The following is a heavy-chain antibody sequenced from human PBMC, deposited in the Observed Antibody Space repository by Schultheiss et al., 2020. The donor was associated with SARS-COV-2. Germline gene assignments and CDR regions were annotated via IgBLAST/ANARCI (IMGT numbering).Heavy chain of an antibody. CDR1: GGSISSGGYY. CDR3: ARGGYSGYYGMDV. D-gene: IGHD5-12*01. V-gene: IGHV4-31*03. J-gene: IGHJ6*02. Sequence: SETLSLTCTVSGGSISSGGYYWSWIRQHPGKGLEWIGYIYYSGSTYYNPSLKSRVTISVDTSKNQFSLKLSSVTAADTAVYYCARGGYSGYYGMDVWGQGTTVTVSS. CDR2: IYYSGST.